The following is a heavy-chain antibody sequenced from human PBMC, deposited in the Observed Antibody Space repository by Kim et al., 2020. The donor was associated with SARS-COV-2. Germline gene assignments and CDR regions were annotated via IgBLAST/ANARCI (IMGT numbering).Heavy chain of an antibody. CDR2: ISYDGSNK. V-gene: IGHV3-30*18. Sequence: GGSLRLSCAASGFTFSSYGMHWVRQAPGKGLEWVAVISYDGSNKYYADSVKGRFTISRDNSKNTLYLQMNSLRAEDTAVYYCANRSGRNSFDYWGQGTLVTVSS. D-gene: IGHD2-15*01. J-gene: IGHJ4*02. CDR1: GFTFSSYG. CDR3: ANRSGRNSFDY.